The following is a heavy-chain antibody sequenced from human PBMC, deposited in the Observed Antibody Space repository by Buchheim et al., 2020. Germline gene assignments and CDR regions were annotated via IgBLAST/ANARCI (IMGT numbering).Heavy chain of an antibody. V-gene: IGHV3-30*18. CDR2: ISYDGSNK. D-gene: IGHD2/OR15-2a*01. CDR1: GFTFSSYG. J-gene: IGHJ6*02. CDR3: AKGADLVIGTTPLYYAMDV. Sequence: QVQLVESGGGVVQPGRSLRLSCAASGFTFSSYGMHWVRQAPGKGLEWVAVISYDGSNKYYADSVKGRFTISRDNSKNTLDLQMNSLRAEDTAVYYCAKGADLVIGTTPLYYAMDVWGQGTT.